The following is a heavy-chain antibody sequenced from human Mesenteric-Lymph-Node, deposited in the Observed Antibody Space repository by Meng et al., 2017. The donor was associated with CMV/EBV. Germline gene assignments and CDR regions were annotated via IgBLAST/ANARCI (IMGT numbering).Heavy chain of an antibody. CDR3: ARGKQLVRSGYFDP. Sequence: SVKVSCKASGGTFSSYAISWVRQAPGQGLEWMGGIIPIFGTANYAQKFQGRVTITTDESTSTAYMELSSLRSEDTAVYYCARGKQLVRSGYFDPWGQGTLVTVS. CDR2: IIPIFGTA. CDR1: GGTFSSYA. V-gene: IGHV1-69*05. J-gene: IGHJ5*02. D-gene: IGHD6-6*01.